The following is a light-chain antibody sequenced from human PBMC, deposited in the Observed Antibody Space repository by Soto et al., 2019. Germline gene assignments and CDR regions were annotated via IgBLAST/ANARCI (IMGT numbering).Light chain of an antibody. J-gene: IGLJ3*02. CDR2: GNR. CDR1: NSNIGTGYD. V-gene: IGLV1-40*01. CDR3: QSYDSSLSVDWV. Sequence: QSVLTQPPSVSGAPGQRVTISCTGSNSNIGTGYDVHWYQQLPGTAPKLLIYGNRNRPSGVPDRFSGSKSGTSASLAITGLQAEDEADYYCQSYDSSLSVDWVFGGGTKLTVL.